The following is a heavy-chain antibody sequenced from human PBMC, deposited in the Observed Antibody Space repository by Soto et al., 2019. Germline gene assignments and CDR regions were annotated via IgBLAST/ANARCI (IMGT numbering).Heavy chain of an antibody. CDR1: GFTFSSYA. Sequence: GGSLRLSCAASGFTFSSYAMGWVRRAPGKGLEWVSTISGSGGSTYYADSVKGRFTISRDSSKNTLYLQMNSLRAEDTAVYYCAKSDPSGSFNEYWGQGTLVTVSS. V-gene: IGHV3-23*01. CDR2: ISGSGGST. D-gene: IGHD6-25*01. CDR3: AKSDPSGSFNEY. J-gene: IGHJ4*02.